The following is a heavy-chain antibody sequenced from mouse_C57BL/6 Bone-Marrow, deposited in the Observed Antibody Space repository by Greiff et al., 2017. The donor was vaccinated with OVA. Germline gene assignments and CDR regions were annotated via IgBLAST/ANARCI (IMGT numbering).Heavy chain of an antibody. CDR3: ARGGYRSPAGLAY. V-gene: IGHV1-55*01. Sequence: VQLQQPVAELVRPGASVKMSCKASGYTFTSYWIPWVKQRPGQGLEWIGDIYPASGSTNYTPKFKGKATLTADTSSSTAYLQLSSLTSEDSAVYYCARGGYRSPAGLAYWGQGTLVTVSA. J-gene: IGHJ3*01. CDR2: IYPASGST. D-gene: IGHD1-2*01. CDR1: GYTFTSYW.